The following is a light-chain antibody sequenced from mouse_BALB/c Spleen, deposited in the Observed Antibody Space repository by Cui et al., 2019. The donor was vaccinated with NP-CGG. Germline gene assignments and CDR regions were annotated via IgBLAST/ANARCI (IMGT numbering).Light chain of an antibody. V-gene: IGLV1*01. J-gene: IGLJ1*01. CDR2: GTN. CDR3: ALWYSNHWV. Sequence: QDVVTQESELTTSPGETVTLTCRASTGAVTTSNYDNWVQEKPDHLFTGLIGGTNNRAPGFPARFSGSLIGDKAALTITGAQTEDEATYFCALWYSNHWVFGGGTKLTVL. CDR1: TGAVTTSNY.